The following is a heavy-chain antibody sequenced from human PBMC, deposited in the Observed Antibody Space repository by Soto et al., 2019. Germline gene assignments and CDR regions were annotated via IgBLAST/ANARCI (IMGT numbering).Heavy chain of an antibody. D-gene: IGHD3-3*01. CDR2: IYWDDDK. Sequence: QITLNESGPTQVKPRQTLTLTCTFSGFSLTTSGVGVGWIRQSPGKAPEWLALIYWDDDKRYSPSLKSRLTITKDTSKNPFVLTMADVDPADTATYYCAHRVLRAVFGLVTTTAIYFDFWGQGTPVAVSS. J-gene: IGHJ4*02. CDR1: GFSLTTSGVG. V-gene: IGHV2-5*02. CDR3: AHRVLRAVFGLVTTTAIYFDF.